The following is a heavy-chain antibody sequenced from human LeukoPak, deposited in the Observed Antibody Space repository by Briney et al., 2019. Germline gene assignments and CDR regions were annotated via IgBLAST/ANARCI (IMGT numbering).Heavy chain of an antibody. CDR3: ARGLVRWLQTPGYFDY. CDR2: IYYSGDS. Sequence: SETLSLTCTVSGGSISSSSHYWGWIRQPPGKGLEWIGSIYYSGDSYYNPSLKSRVTMSVDTSKNQFSLKLSSVTAADTAVYYCARGLVRWLQTPGYFDYWGQGTLVTVSS. D-gene: IGHD5-24*01. CDR1: GGSISSSSHY. V-gene: IGHV4-39*07. J-gene: IGHJ4*02.